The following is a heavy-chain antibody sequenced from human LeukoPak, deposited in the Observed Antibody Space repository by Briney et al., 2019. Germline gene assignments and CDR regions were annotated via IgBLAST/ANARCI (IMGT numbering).Heavy chain of an antibody. CDR2: IGLSSGAR. V-gene: IGHV3-48*04. Sequence: GGSLRLSCAASGFIFSDYSMNWVRQAPGKGLEWLSYIGLSSGARYYADSVKGRFSISSDNAKNSLSLQMNSLRADDTAVYYCARDHNYAFDYWGQGILVTVSS. CDR1: GFIFSDYS. CDR3: ARDHNYAFDY. J-gene: IGHJ4*02. D-gene: IGHD5-18*01.